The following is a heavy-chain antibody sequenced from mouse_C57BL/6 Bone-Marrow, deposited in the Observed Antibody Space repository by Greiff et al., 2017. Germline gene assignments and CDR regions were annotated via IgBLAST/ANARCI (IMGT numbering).Heavy chain of an antibody. V-gene: IGHV1-15*01. J-gene: IGHJ3*01. CDR3: TQIYYGYDVFAY. CDR1: GYTFTDYE. Sequence: VQLVESGAELVRPGASVTLSCKASGYTFTDYEMHWVKQTPVHGLEWIGAIDPETGGTAYNQKFKGKAILTADKSSSTAYMELRSLTSEDSAVYYCTQIYYGYDVFAYWGQGTLVTVSA. D-gene: IGHD2-2*01. CDR2: IDPETGGT.